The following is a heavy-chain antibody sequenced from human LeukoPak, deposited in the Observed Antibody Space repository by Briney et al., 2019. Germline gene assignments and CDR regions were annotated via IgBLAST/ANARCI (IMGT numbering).Heavy chain of an antibody. Sequence: PXQTLSLTCAISGDSFSSNSAAWNWIRQSPSRGLEWLGRIYYRSKLFYDYAICLKGLITIHADTSKNKFSLLLDSVTPEDTALYYCASGWPLPYWGQGTLVTVSS. CDR2: IYYRSKLFY. J-gene: IGHJ4*02. V-gene: IGHV6-1*01. CDR3: ASGWPLPY. CDR1: GDSFSSNSAA. D-gene: IGHD6-19*01.